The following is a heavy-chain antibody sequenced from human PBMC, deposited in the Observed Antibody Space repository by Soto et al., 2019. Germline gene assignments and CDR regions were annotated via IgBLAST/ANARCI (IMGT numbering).Heavy chain of an antibody. CDR1: GYTFTTYA. J-gene: IGHJ3*02. V-gene: IGHV1-3*01. Sequence: ASVKVSCKASGYTFTTYAMHWVRQAPGQRLEWMGWIDAGNGNTKYSQKFQGRVTITRDTSASTVYMELSSLRSEDTAVYYCARTTITGVLDIWGQGTMVTVSS. CDR2: IDAGNGNT. D-gene: IGHD3-3*01. CDR3: ARTTITGVLDI.